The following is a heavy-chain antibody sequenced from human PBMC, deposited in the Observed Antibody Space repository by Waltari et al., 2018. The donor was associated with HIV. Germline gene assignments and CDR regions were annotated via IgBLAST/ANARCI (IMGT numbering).Heavy chain of an antibody. V-gene: IGHV3-48*04. D-gene: IGHD4-17*01. CDR2: VAGTPGHA. CDR1: AVTFTTPG. J-gene: IGHJ4*02. CDR3: VKSVDYFRFDV. Sequence: EVELVGSGGGLVHPGGSLRRSCLGSAVTFTTPGLNWVRQAPGKGLEWVSFVAGTPGHAYYADSVKGRFTISRDNAQNSAFLQMNSLRVEDTAIYYCVKSVDYFRFDVWDQGTLVTVSS.